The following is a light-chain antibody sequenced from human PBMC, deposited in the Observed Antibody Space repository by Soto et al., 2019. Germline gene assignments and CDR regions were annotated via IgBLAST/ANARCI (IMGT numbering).Light chain of an antibody. CDR1: QSLVHSDGNTY. CDR3: MQATQFPWT. V-gene: IGKV2-24*01. J-gene: IGKJ1*01. CDR2: KIS. Sequence: IVMTQTPLSSPVTLGQPASISCRSSQSLVHSDGNTYLSWLQQRPGQPPRLLIYKISNRLSGVPDRCSGSGAGTDFTLKIRRVEAEDVGLYYCMQATQFPWTFGQGTRVEIK.